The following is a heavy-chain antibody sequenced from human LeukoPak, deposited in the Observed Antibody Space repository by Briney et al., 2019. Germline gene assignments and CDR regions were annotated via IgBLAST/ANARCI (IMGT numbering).Heavy chain of an antibody. D-gene: IGHD6-19*01. J-gene: IGHJ6*02. Sequence: GGSLRLSCAASGFTFSDYYMSWIRQAPGKGLEWVSCISNSGTVIYYADSVKGRFTISRDNAENSLFLQMNSLRAEDTAVYYCAREAGIHYYGMDVWGQGTTVTVSS. V-gene: IGHV3-11*01. CDR2: ISNSGTVI. CDR3: AREAGIHYYGMDV. CDR1: GFTFSDYY.